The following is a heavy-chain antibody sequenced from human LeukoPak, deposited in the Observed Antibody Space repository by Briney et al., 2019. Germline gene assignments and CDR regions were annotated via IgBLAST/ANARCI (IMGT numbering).Heavy chain of an antibody. CDR2: IYIFSGST. Sequence: PSQTLSLTCTVSGGSISSGRNYWTWIRQPAGKGLEWIGRIYIFSGSTNYNPSLKSRVTISVDTSKNQFSLKLSSVTAADTAVYYCARATMVRGRPLKYWGQGTLVTVSS. J-gene: IGHJ4*02. D-gene: IGHD3-10*01. V-gene: IGHV4-61*02. CDR3: ARATMVRGRPLKY. CDR1: GGSISSGRNY.